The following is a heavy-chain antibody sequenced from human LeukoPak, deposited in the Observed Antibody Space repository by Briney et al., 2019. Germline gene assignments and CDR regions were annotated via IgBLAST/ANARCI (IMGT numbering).Heavy chain of an antibody. D-gene: IGHD3-10*01. CDR2: FTSRSGTI. J-gene: IGHJ4*02. CDR3: ARDLGTRGYFDY. V-gene: IGHV3-21*01. Sequence: GGSLRLSCVASGFTFSSYSMNWVRQAPGKGLEWVSSFTSRSGTIYYADSVKGRFTISRDNAKNSLFLQMSSLRAEDTAVYYCARDLGTRGYFDYWGQGTLVTVSS. CDR1: GFTFSSYS.